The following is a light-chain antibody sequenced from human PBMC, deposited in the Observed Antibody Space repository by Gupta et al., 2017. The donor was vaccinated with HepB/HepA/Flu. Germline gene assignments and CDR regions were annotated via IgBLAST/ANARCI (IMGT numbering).Light chain of an antibody. CDR3: RVWDGSPHGV. CDR1: KLGDRC. Sequence: YELTQPPSVFVSPGQTAIITCSCDKLGDRCACWYQQRQGQYPLLAIYQDSKRHSGIPDRGYGVNSGNNANSHTIGTQTMDDAVEYCRVWDGSPHGVFGVGTKLTVL. V-gene: IGLV3-1*01. CDR2: QDS. J-gene: IGLJ2*01.